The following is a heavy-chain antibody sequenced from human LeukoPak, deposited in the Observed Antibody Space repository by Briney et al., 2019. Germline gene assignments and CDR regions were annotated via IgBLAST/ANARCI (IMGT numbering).Heavy chain of an antibody. V-gene: IGHV5-51*01. CDR2: IYPGDSDT. Sequence: GESLKISCKGSGYNFPDYWIGWVRQMPGKGLEWMGIIYPGDSDTRYSPSFQGQVTISVDKSTNTAYLQWSSLKASDTAMYYCARGRITVFGVARNLFDVWGQGTMVTVSS. CDR1: GYNFPDYW. CDR3: ARGRITVFGVARNLFDV. D-gene: IGHD3-3*01. J-gene: IGHJ3*01.